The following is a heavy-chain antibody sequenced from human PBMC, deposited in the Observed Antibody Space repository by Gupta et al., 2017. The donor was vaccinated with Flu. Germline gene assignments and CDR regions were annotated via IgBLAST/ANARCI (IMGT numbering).Heavy chain of an antibody. J-gene: IGHJ4*02. CDR1: GFTFSSYA. CDR2: LNTNGGST. V-gene: IGHV3-23*01. D-gene: IGHD3-22*01. Sequence: EVQLLESGGGLVQPGASLRLSCAASGFTFSSYAMSWVRQAPGKGLEWISSLNTNGGSTYYAASVKGRFTISRDNSNNTLYLQMHSLRVEDTAKYYCAKAQDPNYDYSGYDDWGQGTLVTVSS. CDR3: AKAQDPNYDYSGYDD.